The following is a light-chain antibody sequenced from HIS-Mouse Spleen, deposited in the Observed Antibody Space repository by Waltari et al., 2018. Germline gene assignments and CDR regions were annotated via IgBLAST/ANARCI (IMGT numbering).Light chain of an antibody. Sequence: QSALTQPASVSGSPGQSITISCTGTSSDVGGYNSVSWYQPHPGKAPKLMIYDVSNRPSGVSNRFSGSKSGNTASLTISGLQAEDEADYYCSSYTSSSTWVFGGGTKLTVL. J-gene: IGLJ3*02. CDR3: SSYTSSSTWV. V-gene: IGLV2-14*03. CDR2: DVS. CDR1: SSDVGGYNS.